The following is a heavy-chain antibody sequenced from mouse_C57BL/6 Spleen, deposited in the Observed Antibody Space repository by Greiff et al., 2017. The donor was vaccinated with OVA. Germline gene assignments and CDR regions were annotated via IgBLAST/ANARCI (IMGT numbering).Heavy chain of an antibody. V-gene: IGHV6-6*01. D-gene: IGHD2-3*01. CDR2: IRNKANNHAT. J-gene: IGHJ1*03. CDR3: TRGDDGFYWYFDV. Sequence: EVKLMESGGGLVQPGGSMKLSCAASGFTFSDAWMDWVRQSPEQGLEWVGEIRNKANNHATYYADSVKGRFTISRDDSKSSVYLHMNSLRAEDTGIYYCTRGDDGFYWYFDVWGTGTTVTVSS. CDR1: GFTFSDAW.